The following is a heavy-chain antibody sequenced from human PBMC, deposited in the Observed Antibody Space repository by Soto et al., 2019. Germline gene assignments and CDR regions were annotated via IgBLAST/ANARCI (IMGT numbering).Heavy chain of an antibody. CDR2: IQSGGST. CDR1: GFIVSSKY. CDR3: TRDDDYCSGGGCYGVTMDV. V-gene: IGHV3-66*01. J-gene: IGHJ6*03. D-gene: IGHD2-15*01. Sequence: EVQLVESGGGLVQPGGSLRLSCAASGFIVSSKYMSWVRQAPGKGLEWVSLIQSGGSTYYAGSVKGRFTISRDNSENTLFLQMNSLRVEDTAMYYCTRDDDYCSGGGCYGVTMDVWGKGNTVTV.